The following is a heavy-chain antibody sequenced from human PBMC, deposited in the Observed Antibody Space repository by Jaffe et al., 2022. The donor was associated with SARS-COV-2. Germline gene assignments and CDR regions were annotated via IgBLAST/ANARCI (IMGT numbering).Heavy chain of an antibody. J-gene: IGHJ3*02. V-gene: IGHV1-18*04. CDR3: AKGGSGYTEDVFDI. CDR2: ISAYNGNT. CDR1: GYTFTNYG. D-gene: IGHD5-12*01. Sequence: QVQLVQSGAEVKRPGASVKVSCKASGYTFTNYGINWVRQAPGQGLKWMAWISAYNGNTNYAQSLQGRVTLTTDTSTSTAYMELRSLRSDDTAVYFCAKGGSGYTEDVFDIWGQGTMVTVSS.